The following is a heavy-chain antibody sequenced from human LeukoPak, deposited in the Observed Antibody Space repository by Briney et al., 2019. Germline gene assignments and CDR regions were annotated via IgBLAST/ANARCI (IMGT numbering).Heavy chain of an antibody. CDR3: ARVPSAYGGNSGEGY. CDR2: ISSSSSTI. J-gene: IGHJ4*02. Sequence: GGSLRLSCAASGFTFSSYCMNWVRQAPGKGLEWVSYISSSSSTICYADSVKGRFTISRDNAKNSLYLQMNSLRDEDTAVYYCARVPSAYGGNSGEGYWGQGTLVTVSS. V-gene: IGHV3-48*02. CDR1: GFTFSSYC. D-gene: IGHD4-17*01.